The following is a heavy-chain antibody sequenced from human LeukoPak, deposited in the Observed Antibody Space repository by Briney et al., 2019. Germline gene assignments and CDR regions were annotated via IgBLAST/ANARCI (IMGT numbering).Heavy chain of an antibody. CDR1: GFTFDDYA. CDR3: ARGAYCGGDCYDY. Sequence: GGSLRLSCAASGFTFDDYAMHWVRQAPGKGLEWVSGISWNSGSIGYADSVKGRFTISRDNAKNSLYLQMNSLRAEDTALYYCARGAYCGGDCYDYWGQGTLVTVSS. V-gene: IGHV3-9*01. CDR2: ISWNSGSI. J-gene: IGHJ4*02. D-gene: IGHD2-21*01.